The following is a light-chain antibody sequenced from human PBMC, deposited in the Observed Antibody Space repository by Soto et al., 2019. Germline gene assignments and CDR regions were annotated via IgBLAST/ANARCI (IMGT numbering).Light chain of an antibody. CDR2: GAS. Sequence: EIAMTQSPATLSVSLGERATLSCRASQYISNNLAWYQQRPGQAPSVLIYGASTRATGVPARFSGSGSGTDFLLSISGLQSEDSAVYYCQQYNHWSSITFGQGTRLEIK. CDR3: QQYNHWSSIT. V-gene: IGKV3-15*01. CDR1: QYISNN. J-gene: IGKJ5*01.